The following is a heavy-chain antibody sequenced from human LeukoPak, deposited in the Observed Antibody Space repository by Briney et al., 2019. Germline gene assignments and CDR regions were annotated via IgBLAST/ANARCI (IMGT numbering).Heavy chain of an antibody. J-gene: IGHJ4*02. CDR1: GYTFTGYC. Sequence: ASVKVSCKASGYTFTGYCMHWVRQAPGQGLEWMGRINPNSGGTNYAQKFQGRVTMTRDTSISTAYMELSRLRSDDTAVYYCARGGKVRFLEWFRHPQIDYWGQGTLVTVSS. CDR3: ARGGKVRFLEWFRHPQIDY. CDR2: INPNSGGT. D-gene: IGHD3-3*01. V-gene: IGHV1-2*06.